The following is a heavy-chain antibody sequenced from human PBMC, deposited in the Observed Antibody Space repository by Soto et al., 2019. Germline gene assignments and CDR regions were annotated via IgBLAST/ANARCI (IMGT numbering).Heavy chain of an antibody. CDR1: GFTFSSYA. V-gene: IGHV3-23*01. CDR3: ARDQVRYCSGGSCYYFDY. CDR2: ISGSGGST. J-gene: IGHJ4*02. Sequence: GGSLRLSCAASGFTFSSYAMSWVRQAPGKGLEWVSAISGSGGSTYYADSVKGRFTISRDNSKNTLYLQMNSLRAEDTAVYYCARDQVRYCSGGSCYYFDYWGQGTLVTVSS. D-gene: IGHD2-15*01.